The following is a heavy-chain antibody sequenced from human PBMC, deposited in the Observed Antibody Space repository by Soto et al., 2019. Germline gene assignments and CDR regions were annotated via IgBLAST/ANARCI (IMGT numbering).Heavy chain of an antibody. V-gene: IGHV3-23*01. Sequence: GGSLRLSCAASGFTFSSYAMSWVRQAPGKGLEWVSAISGSGGSTYYADSVKGRFTISRDNSKNTLYLQMNRLRAEDTAVYYCAKAWVGELEPLLYYFDYWGQGTLVTVSS. CDR2: ISGSGGST. CDR1: GFTFSSYA. CDR3: AKAWVGELEPLLYYFDY. J-gene: IGHJ4*02. D-gene: IGHD1-1*01.